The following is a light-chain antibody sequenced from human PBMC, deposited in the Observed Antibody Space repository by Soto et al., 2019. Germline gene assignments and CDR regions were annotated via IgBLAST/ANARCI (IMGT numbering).Light chain of an antibody. CDR3: SSYTSSTTLV. Sequence: QSVLTQPASVSGSPGQSITISCTGTSRDVGGYNYVSWNQQYPGKAPKLMIYDVTDRPSGVSNRFSGSKSGNTASLTISGLQAEDEADYYCSSYTSSTTLVFGGGTKVTVL. J-gene: IGLJ2*01. CDR1: SRDVGGYNY. V-gene: IGLV2-14*01. CDR2: DVT.